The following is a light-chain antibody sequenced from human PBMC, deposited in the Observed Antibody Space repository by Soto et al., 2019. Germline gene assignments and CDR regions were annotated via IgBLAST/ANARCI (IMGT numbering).Light chain of an antibody. V-gene: IGKV4-1*01. CDR2: WAS. CDR1: QSILYSSNNKNY. CDR3: QQYFGTPFT. J-gene: IGKJ3*01. Sequence: DIVMTQSPDSLAVSLGERATINCKSSQSILYSSNNKNYLAWFQQKPGQPPKLLIYWASTRESGVPDRFSGSGSVTDFTLTISSLQAEDVAVYYCQQYFGTPFTFGAGTKVDI.